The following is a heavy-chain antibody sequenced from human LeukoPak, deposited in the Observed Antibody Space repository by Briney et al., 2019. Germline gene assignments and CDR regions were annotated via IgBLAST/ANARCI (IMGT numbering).Heavy chain of an antibody. CDR3: VLYGDYESPDGFDI. V-gene: IGHV3-23*01. J-gene: IGHJ3*02. CDR2: ISGSGGST. CDR1: GFSFSSYG. Sequence: GGSLRLSCAASGFSFSSYGMNWVRQAPGKGLEWVSAISGSGGSTYYADSVKCRFTISRDNSKNTLYLQMNSLRAEDPAVYYCVLYGDYESPDGFDIWGQGTMVTVSS. D-gene: IGHD4-17*01.